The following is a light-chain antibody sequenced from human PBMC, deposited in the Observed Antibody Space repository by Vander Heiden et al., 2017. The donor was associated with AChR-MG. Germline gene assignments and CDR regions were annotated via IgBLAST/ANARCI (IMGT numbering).Light chain of an antibody. Sequence: DIQMTQSPSTLSASVGDRVTITCRASQSISSWLAWYQQKPGKAPKLLIYKASSLESGAPSRFSGSGSGTEFTLTISSLQPDDFATYYCQQDNSYSGLTFGGGTKVEIK. CDR1: QSISSW. V-gene: IGKV1-5*03. CDR2: KAS. J-gene: IGKJ4*01. CDR3: QQDNSYSGLT.